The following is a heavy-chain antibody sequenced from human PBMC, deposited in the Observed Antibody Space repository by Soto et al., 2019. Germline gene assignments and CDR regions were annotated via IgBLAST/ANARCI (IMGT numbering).Heavy chain of an antibody. CDR2: VSPYNGYT. CDR1: DNSLSTFD. Sequence: ASVKVSCKASDNSLSTFDLSWVRQANGQGLEWMGSVSPYNGYTDYAQNLQGRVTMTTATSTNTVYMELRSLRSDDTATYYCARDRLRGYDNSGFYSWGQGTRVTVSS. D-gene: IGHD3-22*01. J-gene: IGHJ5*02. V-gene: IGHV1-18*01. CDR3: ARDRLRGYDNSGFYS.